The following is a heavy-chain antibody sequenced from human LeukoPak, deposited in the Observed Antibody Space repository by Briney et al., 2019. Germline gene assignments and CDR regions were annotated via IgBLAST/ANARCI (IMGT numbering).Heavy chain of an antibody. CDR2: IIPIFGTA. CDR1: GGTFSSYA. J-gene: IGHJ4*02. V-gene: IGHV1-69*01. CDR3: ARGDHYDYVWGSYRPRYFDY. Sequence: SVKVSCKASGGTFSSYAISWVRQAPGQGLKWMGGIIPIFGTANYAQKFQGRVTITADESTSTAYMELSSLRSEDTAVYYCARGDHYDYVWGSYRPRYFDYWGQGTLVTVSS. D-gene: IGHD3-16*02.